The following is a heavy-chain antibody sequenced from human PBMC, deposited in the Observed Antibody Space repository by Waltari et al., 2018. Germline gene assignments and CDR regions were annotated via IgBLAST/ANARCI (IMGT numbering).Heavy chain of an antibody. CDR2: ISPNSGAT. D-gene: IGHD2-2*01. CDR3: ARKTSHYDY. Sequence: VPLVKAGDVLKKPGATVKDSCTASGDTFTDFYLHWVRQAPGQGLEWMGRISPNSGATDYAQKFQGRVTMTRDTSISTAYLELSRLRSDDTATYYCARKTSHYDYWGPGTLVTVSS. CDR1: GDTFTDFY. V-gene: IGHV1-2*06. J-gene: IGHJ4*02.